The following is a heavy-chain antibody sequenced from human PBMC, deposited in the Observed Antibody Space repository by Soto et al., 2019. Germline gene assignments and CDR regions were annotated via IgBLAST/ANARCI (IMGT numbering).Heavy chain of an antibody. D-gene: IGHD3-22*01. CDR1: GFTFSSYG. J-gene: IGHJ5*02. Sequence: QVQLVESGGGVVQPGRSLRLSCVASGFTFSSYGMHWVRQAPGKGLEWVAVIAYDGSNKYYADSVKGRFTISRDNSKNTLFLQMNGLRVEDTVCYYCAKDNLVSPGGYRLYNWFAPGGQGTRVTVS. V-gene: IGHV3-30*18. CDR3: AKDNLVSPGGYRLYNWFAP. CDR2: IAYDGSNK.